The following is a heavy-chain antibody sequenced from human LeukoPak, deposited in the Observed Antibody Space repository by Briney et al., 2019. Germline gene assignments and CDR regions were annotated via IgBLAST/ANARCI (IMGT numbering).Heavy chain of an antibody. J-gene: IGHJ4*02. CDR2: INGGGGDR. Sequence: QSGGSLRLSCAASGFIFRNYAMRWVRQAPGKGLEWVSAINGGGGDRFYADSVKGRFTISRDNSKNTLYLQMSSLRVEDTAVYYCGKAEAGTYYFDYWGQGTPVTVSS. CDR3: GKAEAGTYYFDY. CDR1: GFIFRNYA. V-gene: IGHV3-23*01. D-gene: IGHD6-19*01.